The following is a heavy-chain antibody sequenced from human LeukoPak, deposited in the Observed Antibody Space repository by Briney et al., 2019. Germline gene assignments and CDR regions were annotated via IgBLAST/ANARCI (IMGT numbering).Heavy chain of an antibody. CDR1: GGSISSTNW. J-gene: IGHJ4*02. CDR3: ARAYSSSWYYFDY. Sequence: SETLSLTCAVSGGSISSTNWWSWVRQPPGKGLEWIGEIFQSGRTNYNPSLKSRVTISVDKSRNQFSLKLSSVTAADTAVYYCARAYSSSWYYFDYWGQGTLVTVSS. V-gene: IGHV4-4*02. CDR2: IFQSGRT. D-gene: IGHD6-13*01.